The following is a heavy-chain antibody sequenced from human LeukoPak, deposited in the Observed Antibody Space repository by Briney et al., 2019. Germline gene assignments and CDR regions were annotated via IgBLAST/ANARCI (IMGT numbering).Heavy chain of an antibody. Sequence: PSETLSLTCGVSGGSISNTNWWTWVRQPPGKGLEWIGEVNLQGSTNYNPSLKSRVTISVDTSKNQFSLKLSSVTAADTAVYYCARVAYYDFWSGYYTGLNYFDYWGQGTLVTVSS. J-gene: IGHJ4*02. V-gene: IGHV4-4*02. CDR3: ARVAYYDFWSGYYTGLNYFDY. CDR2: VNLQGST. D-gene: IGHD3-3*01. CDR1: GGSISNTNW.